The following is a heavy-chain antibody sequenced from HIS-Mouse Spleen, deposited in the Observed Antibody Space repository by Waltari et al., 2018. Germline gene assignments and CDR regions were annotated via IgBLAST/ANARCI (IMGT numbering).Heavy chain of an antibody. CDR3: ARVYYDFWSGYYY. CDR2: MNPNRGNA. D-gene: IGHD3-3*01. CDR1: GYTFTSYD. Sequence: QVQLVQSGAEVKKPGASVKVSCKASGYTFTSYDLNWGRQATGQGLEWMGRMNPNRGNAGYAQKFKGRVTMTRNTSISTAYMELSSLRSEDTAVYYCARVYYDFWSGYYYWGQGTLVTVSS. J-gene: IGHJ4*02. V-gene: IGHV1-8*01.